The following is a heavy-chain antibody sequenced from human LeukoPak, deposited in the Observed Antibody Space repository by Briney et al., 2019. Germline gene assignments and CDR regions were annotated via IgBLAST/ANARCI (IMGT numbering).Heavy chain of an antibody. CDR3: ATCTRESDDGFDI. D-gene: IGHD2-8*01. CDR2: ISSNGGST. V-gene: IGHV3-64D*06. CDR1: GFTFSSYA. Sequence: PGGSLRLSCSASGFTFSSYAMHWVRQAPGKGLEYVSAISSNGGSTYYADSVKGRFTISRDNSKNTLYLQMSSLRAEDTAVYYCATCTRESDDGFDIWGQGTRVTVSS. J-gene: IGHJ3*02.